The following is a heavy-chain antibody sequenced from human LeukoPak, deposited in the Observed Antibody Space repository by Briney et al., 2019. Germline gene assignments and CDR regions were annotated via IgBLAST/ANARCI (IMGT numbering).Heavy chain of an antibody. Sequence: GASVKVSCKASGGTFSSYAISWVRQARGQGLEWMGRIIPIPGIANYAQKFQGRVTITADKSTSTAYMELSSLRSEDTAVYYCARDRSEPYSSGWYQDYYYGMDVWGQGTTVTVSS. V-gene: IGHV1-69*04. J-gene: IGHJ6*02. CDR1: GGTFSSYA. D-gene: IGHD6-19*01. CDR3: ARDRSEPYSSGWYQDYYYGMDV. CDR2: IIPIPGIA.